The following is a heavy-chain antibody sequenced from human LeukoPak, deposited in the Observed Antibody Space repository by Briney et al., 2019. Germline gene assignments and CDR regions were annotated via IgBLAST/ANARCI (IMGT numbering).Heavy chain of an antibody. V-gene: IGHV3-7*01. D-gene: IGHD6-19*01. CDR2: INQEGREN. CDR1: GFIFSRHW. Sequence: HPGGSLRLSCAASGFIFSRHWMSWIRQAPGKGREWVANINQEGRENYYVDSGKGRFTIARDNVKNSLYLQMTSLRAEDTAVYYCARASAGIAVVGRFDPWGQGTLVTVSS. J-gene: IGHJ5*02. CDR3: ARASAGIAVVGRFDP.